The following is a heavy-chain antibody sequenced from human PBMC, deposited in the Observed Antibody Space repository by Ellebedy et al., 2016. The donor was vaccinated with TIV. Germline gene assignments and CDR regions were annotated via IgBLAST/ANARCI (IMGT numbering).Heavy chain of an antibody. Sequence: MPSETLSLTCTVPGGSISSYYWSWIRQPPGKVLEWIGYIYYSGSTNYNPSLKSRVTISVDTSKNQFSLKLSSVTAADTDVYYCARLWLRHDAFDIWGQGTMVTVSS. CDR2: IYYSGST. CDR1: GGSISSYY. V-gene: IGHV4-59*08. CDR3: ARLWLRHDAFDI. J-gene: IGHJ3*02. D-gene: IGHD5-12*01.